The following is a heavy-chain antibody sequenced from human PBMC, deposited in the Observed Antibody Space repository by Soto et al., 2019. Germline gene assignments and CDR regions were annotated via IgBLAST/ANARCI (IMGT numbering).Heavy chain of an antibody. Sequence: VKVSCKASGYTFTSYGISWVRQAPGQGLEWMGWISAYNGNTNYAQKLQGRVTMTTDTSTSTAYMELRSLRSDDTAVYYCARDLGSGSCLDIYYYYYGMDVWGQGTTVTVSS. J-gene: IGHJ6*02. CDR1: GYTFTSYG. V-gene: IGHV1-18*01. D-gene: IGHD3-10*01. CDR2: ISAYNGNT. CDR3: ARDLGSGSCLDIYYYYYGMDV.